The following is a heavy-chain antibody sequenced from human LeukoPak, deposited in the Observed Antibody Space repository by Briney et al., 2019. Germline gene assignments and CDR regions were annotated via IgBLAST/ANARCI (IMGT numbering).Heavy chain of an antibody. J-gene: IGHJ4*02. V-gene: IGHV4-61*01. CDR2: ISYRGNT. D-gene: IGHD3/OR15-3a*01. CDR1: GGSATSGSYY. CDR3: AREQDWGNFDY. Sequence: SETLSLTCTVSGGSATSGSYYWSWIRQPPGKELEWIGYISYRGNTNYNPYLKNRVTISADTSKNQFSLNLTSVTAADTAVYYCAREQDWGNFDYWGQGTLVTVSS.